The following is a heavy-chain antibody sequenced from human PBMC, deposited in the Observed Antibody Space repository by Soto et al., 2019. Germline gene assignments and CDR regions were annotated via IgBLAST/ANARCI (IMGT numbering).Heavy chain of an antibody. V-gene: IGHV1-18*01. D-gene: IGHD3-22*01. CDR2: ISAYNGNT. Sequence: ASVKVSCKASGYTFTSYGISWVRQAPGQGLEWMGWISAYNGNTNYAQKLQGRVTMTTDTSTSTAYMELRSLRSDDTAVYYCARDWTYYYDSSGYYLRDEYYYYGMDVWGQGTTVTVSS. CDR3: ARDWTYYYDSSGYYLRDEYYYYGMDV. CDR1: GYTFTSYG. J-gene: IGHJ6*02.